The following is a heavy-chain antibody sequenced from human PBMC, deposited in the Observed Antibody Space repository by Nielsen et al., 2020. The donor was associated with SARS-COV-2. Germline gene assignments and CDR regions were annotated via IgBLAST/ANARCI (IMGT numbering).Heavy chain of an antibody. V-gene: IGHV4-34*01. CDR2: IHHSGST. CDR3: ARGGPAGDPRRSYWYFDL. D-gene: IGHD7-27*01. Sequence: SETLSLTCAVYGGSFSGYYWSWIRQPPGKGLEWIGEIHHSGSTNYNPSLKSRVTISVDTSKNQFSLKLSSVTAADTAVYYCARGGPAGDPRRSYWYFDLWGRGTLVTVSS. CDR1: GGSFSGYY. J-gene: IGHJ2*01.